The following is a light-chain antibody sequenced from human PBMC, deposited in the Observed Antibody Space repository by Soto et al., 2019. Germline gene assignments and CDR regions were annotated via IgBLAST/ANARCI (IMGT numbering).Light chain of an antibody. CDR2: GNS. CDR3: QSYDSSLSGVV. CDR1: SSNIGAGYD. J-gene: IGLJ2*01. Sequence: QSVLTQPPSVSGAPGQRVTISCTGSSSNIGAGYDVHWYQQLPGTAPKLLIYGNSNRPSGVPDRFSVSKSGTSASLAITGLQAEDEADYYCQSYDSSLSGVVCGGGTKLTVL. V-gene: IGLV1-40*01.